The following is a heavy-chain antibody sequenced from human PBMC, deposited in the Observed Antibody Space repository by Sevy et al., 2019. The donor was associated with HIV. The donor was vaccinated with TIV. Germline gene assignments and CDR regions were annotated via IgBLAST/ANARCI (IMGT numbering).Heavy chain of an antibody. Sequence: GGSLRLSCAASGFTFSSYSMNWVRQAPGKGLEWVSYISSSSSTIYYADSVKGRFTISRDNAKNSLYLQMNSLRDEDTAVYYCARDGGCGGDDRGVYYFDYWGQGTLVTVSS. CDR2: ISSSSSTI. CDR1: GFTFSSYS. CDR3: ARDGGCGGDDRGVYYFDY. V-gene: IGHV3-48*02. J-gene: IGHJ4*02. D-gene: IGHD2-21*02.